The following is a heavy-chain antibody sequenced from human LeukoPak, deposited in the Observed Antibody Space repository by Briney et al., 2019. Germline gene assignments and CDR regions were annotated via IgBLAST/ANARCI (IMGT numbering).Heavy chain of an antibody. V-gene: IGHV3-64*04. CDR2: ISSNGGST. J-gene: IGHJ4*02. CDR3: ARGPTYDSSGYLYFDY. Sequence: GGSLRLSCSASGFTFSSYAMHWVRQAPGKGLEYVSAISSNGGSTYYADSVKGRFTISRDNAKNSLYLQMNSLRAEDTAVYYCARGPTYDSSGYLYFDYWGQGTLVTVSS. D-gene: IGHD3-22*01. CDR1: GFTFSSYA.